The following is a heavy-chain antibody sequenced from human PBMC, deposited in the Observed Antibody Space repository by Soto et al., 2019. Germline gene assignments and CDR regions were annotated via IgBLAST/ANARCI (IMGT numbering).Heavy chain of an antibody. CDR1: GGTFSSYA. V-gene: IGHV1-69*13. CDR2: IIPIFGTA. CDR3: ACELPRIREFCHAAIDFDT. Sequence: GASVKVSCKASGGTFSSYAISWVRQAPGQGLEWMGGIIPIFGTANYAQKFQGRVTITADESTSTAYMELSSLRSEDTAVSYCACELPRIREFCHAAIDFDTWGQGTLVTVSS. J-gene: IGHJ4*02. D-gene: IGHD3-16*01.